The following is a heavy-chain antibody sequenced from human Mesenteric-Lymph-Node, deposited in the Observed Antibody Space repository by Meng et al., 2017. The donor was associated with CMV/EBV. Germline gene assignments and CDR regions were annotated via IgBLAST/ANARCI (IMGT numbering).Heavy chain of an antibody. V-gene: IGHV4-39*07. D-gene: IGHD4-23*01. CDR3: AIDRFNYPTVEDNFDY. CDR2: IYYTGNT. J-gene: IGHJ4*02. Sequence: SETLSLTCTVSGISLSSSNYYWGWLRQTTGKGLEWIGIIYYTGNTYYNPSLKSRVTISVDTSQNQFSLNLNSVTAADTAVYYCAIDRFNYPTVEDNFDYWGQGALVTVSS. CDR1: GISLSSSNYY.